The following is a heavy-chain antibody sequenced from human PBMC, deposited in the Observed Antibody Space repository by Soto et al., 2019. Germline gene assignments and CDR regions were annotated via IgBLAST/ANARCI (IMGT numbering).Heavy chain of an antibody. V-gene: IGHV3-33*01. D-gene: IGHD3-22*01. CDR1: GFTFSSYG. Sequence: PGGSLRLSCAASGFTFSSYGMHWVRQAPGKGLEWVAVIWYDGSNKYYADSVKGRFTISRDNSKNTLYLQMNSLRAEDTAVYYCARDKKRSSGYYYYYYYGMDVWGQGTTVTVSS. J-gene: IGHJ6*02. CDR2: IWYDGSNK. CDR3: ARDKKRSSGYYYYYYYGMDV.